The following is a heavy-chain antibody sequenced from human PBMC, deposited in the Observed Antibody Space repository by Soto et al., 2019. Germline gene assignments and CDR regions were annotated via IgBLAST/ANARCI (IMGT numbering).Heavy chain of an antibody. Sequence: EVQLVESGGGLVQPGGSLRLSCAASGFTFSWHWMSWVRQAPGKGLEWVTNIKEDGSETYYADSVKDRFTVSRDNAKNSLSLELRSLGAEDTALYYCARVDFWSGFWGLDSWGQGTLVTVSS. CDR3: ARVDFWSGFWGLDS. D-gene: IGHD3-3*01. CDR2: IKEDGSET. CDR1: GFTFSWHW. V-gene: IGHV3-7*01. J-gene: IGHJ4*02.